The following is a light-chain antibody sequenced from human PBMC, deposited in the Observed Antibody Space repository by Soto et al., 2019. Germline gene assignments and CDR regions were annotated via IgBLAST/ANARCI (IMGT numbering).Light chain of an antibody. CDR3: SSYRRPTTLV. V-gene: IGLV2-14*01. CDR2: EVT. J-gene: IGLJ1*01. Sequence: QSALTQPASVSGSPGQSITISCTGTTTDIGDYNWVSWYQQYPGRAPKLIIYEVTNRPSGISERFSGSKSGNTASLTISGLQTDDEADYFCSSYRRPTTLVFRPGTKVTVL. CDR1: TTDIGDYNW.